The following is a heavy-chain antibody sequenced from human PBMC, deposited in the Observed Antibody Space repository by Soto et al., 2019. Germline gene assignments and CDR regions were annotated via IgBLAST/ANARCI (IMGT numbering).Heavy chain of an antibody. CDR2: ISSSGCCI. CDR3: ASRYCSGGICYSGDY. V-gene: IGHV3-21*01. Sequence: GGSLRLSCAASGFTVINYSMYWVRQAPGKGLEWVSYISSSGCCIYYADSVKGQFTISRDNSRSSLYLQMDSLRAEDTAVYYGASRYCSGGICYSGDYWGQGTLVTVSS. D-gene: IGHD2-15*01. CDR1: GFTVINYS. J-gene: IGHJ4*02.